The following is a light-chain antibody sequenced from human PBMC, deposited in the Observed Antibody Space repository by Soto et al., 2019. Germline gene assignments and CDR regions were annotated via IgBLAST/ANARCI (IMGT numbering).Light chain of an antibody. CDR1: QSISSW. J-gene: IGKJ1*01. V-gene: IGKV1-5*03. CDR2: KAS. Sequence: IQMTQSPSTLSASVGDRVTITCRASQSISSWLAWYQQKPGKAPKLLIYKASSLESGVPSRFSGSGSGTEFTLTISSLQPDDFATYYCQQYNSYSPWTFGQGTKADIK. CDR3: QQYNSYSPWT.